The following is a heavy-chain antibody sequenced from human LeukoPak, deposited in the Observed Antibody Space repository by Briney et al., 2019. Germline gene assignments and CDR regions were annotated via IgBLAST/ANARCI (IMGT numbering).Heavy chain of an antibody. J-gene: IGHJ6*03. CDR1: KFIFGNYT. Sequence: TGGSLRLSCAAPKFIFGNYTMTWVRQAPGKGLEWVSSISGGSRSIYCADSVKGRFTTSRDNAKDSLSLQMNSLRAEDTGVYYCVRERSVKARQEGGHRYYYYMDVWGNGTTVTVSS. CDR2: ISGGSRSI. CDR3: VRERSVKARQEGGHRYYYYMDV. D-gene: IGHD6-6*01. V-gene: IGHV3-21*04.